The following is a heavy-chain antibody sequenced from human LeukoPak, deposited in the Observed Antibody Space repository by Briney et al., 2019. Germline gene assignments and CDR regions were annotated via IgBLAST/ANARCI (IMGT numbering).Heavy chain of an antibody. CDR3: AREAWAFDY. V-gene: IGHV3-48*03. D-gene: IGHD1-26*01. Sequence: GGSLRLSCAPSGFTLRSYEMNWVRQAPGEGLEWVSYISSSGSAIYYADSVKGRFTISRDNAKTSLYVQMNSLRDEDTAVYYCAREAWAFDYWGQGTLVTVSS. CDR1: GFTLRSYE. CDR2: ISSSGSAI. J-gene: IGHJ4*02.